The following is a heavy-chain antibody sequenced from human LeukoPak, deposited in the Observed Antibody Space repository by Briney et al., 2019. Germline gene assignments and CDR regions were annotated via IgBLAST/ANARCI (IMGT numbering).Heavy chain of an antibody. D-gene: IGHD4-17*01. J-gene: IGHJ4*02. Sequence: SETLSLTCTVSGGSISGSSYYWGWIRQPPGKGLEWIGYIYNGGSTYYSPSLKSRVSISVDTSRNQFSLKLTSATAADTAVYYCATNYGVYAFDYWGQGTQVTVSS. CDR3: ATNYGVYAFDY. CDR1: GGSISGSSYY. CDR2: IYNGGST. V-gene: IGHV4-31*03.